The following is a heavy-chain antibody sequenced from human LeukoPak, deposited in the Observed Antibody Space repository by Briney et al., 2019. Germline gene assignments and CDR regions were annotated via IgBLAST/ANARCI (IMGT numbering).Heavy chain of an antibody. J-gene: IGHJ4*02. CDR2: ISYDGSNK. CDR1: GFTFSSYG. CDR3: AKDRATYYYDSSGVPPDY. Sequence: PGGSLRLSCAASGFTFSSYGMPWVRQAPGKGLEWVAVISYDGSNKYYADSVKGRFTISRDNSKNTLYLQMNSLRAEDTAVYYCAKDRATYYYDSSGVPPDYWGQGTLVTVSS. V-gene: IGHV3-30*18. D-gene: IGHD3-22*01.